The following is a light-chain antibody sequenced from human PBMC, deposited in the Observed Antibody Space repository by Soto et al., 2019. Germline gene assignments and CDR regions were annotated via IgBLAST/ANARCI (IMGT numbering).Light chain of an antibody. Sequence: DIQMTQSPSSLSASVGDRVTITCRASQPISKNLNWYQQRPGKPPNLLIYASSSLQRGVTPRFSGGGSGTEFTLTITSLQPEDFATYYCQQTDSTPITFGQGTRLEIK. J-gene: IGKJ5*01. CDR2: ASS. CDR3: QQTDSTPIT. CDR1: QPISKN. V-gene: IGKV1-39*01.